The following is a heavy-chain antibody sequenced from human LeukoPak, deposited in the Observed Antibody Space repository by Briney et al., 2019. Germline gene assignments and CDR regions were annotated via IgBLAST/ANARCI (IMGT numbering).Heavy chain of an antibody. D-gene: IGHD2-2*01. CDR1: GFTFSSYA. CDR2: ISYDGSNK. V-gene: IGHV3-30-3*01. CDR3: ARDIVVVPAARLTDQDY. Sequence: GGSLRLSCAASGFTFSSYAMHWVRQAPGKGLEWVAVISYDGSNKYYADSVKGRFTISRDNSKNTLYLQMNSLRAEDTAVYYCARDIVVVPAARLTDQDYWGQGTLVTVSS. J-gene: IGHJ4*02.